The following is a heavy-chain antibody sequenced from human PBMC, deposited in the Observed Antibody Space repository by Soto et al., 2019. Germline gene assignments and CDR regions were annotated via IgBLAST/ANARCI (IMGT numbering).Heavy chain of an antibody. V-gene: IGHV1-3*01. Sequence: ASVDPCWKDSGDAYKSCCRQWVRQDNKQRLEWMGWINAANGDTKYSPKFQGRVTITRDTSASTAYMELSSLRSEDTAVYYCVRRHVSATGIDWFDPWGQGTLVTVSS. CDR1: GDAYKSCC. CDR2: INAANGDT. D-gene: IGHD6-13*01. J-gene: IGHJ5*02. CDR3: VRRHVSATGIDWFDP.